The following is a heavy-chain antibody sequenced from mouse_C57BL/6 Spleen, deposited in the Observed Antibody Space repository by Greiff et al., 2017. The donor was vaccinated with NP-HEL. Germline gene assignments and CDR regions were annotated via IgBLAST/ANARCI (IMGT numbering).Heavy chain of an antibody. Sequence: QVHVKQSGAELAKPGASVKLSCKASGYTFTSYWMHWVKQRPGQGLEWIGYINPSSGYTKYNQKFKDKATLTADKSSSTAYMQLSSLTYEDSAVYYCARGAYYSNYGDYFDYWGQGTTLTVSS. CDR2: INPSSGYT. CDR1: GYTFTSYW. V-gene: IGHV1-7*01. CDR3: ARGAYYSNYGDYFDY. J-gene: IGHJ2*01. D-gene: IGHD2-5*01.